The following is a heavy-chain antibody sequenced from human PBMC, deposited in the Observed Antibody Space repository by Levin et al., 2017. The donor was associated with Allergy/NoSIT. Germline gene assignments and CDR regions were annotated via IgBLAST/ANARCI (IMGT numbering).Heavy chain of an antibody. D-gene: IGHD3-16*02. CDR3: VSRTYRD. J-gene: IGHJ4*02. Sequence: SETLSLTCTVSGGSISGSPYYWGWIRQPPGMGLEWIGSIHYSGGTYYNPSLKSRITVSVDTSKNQFSLSVRSVTAAATVVVYGVSRTYRDWGQGTLVTVSS. CDR2: IHYSGGT. V-gene: IGHV4-39*01. CDR1: GGSISGSPYY.